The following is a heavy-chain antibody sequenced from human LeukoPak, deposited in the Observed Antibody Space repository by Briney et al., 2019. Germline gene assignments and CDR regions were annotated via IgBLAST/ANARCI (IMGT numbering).Heavy chain of an antibody. CDR2: IYSGGST. Sequence: PGGSLRLSCAASGFTVSTNYMNWVRQAPGRGLEWVSVIYSGGSTYYVDSVKGRFTISRDNSKNTLHLLMNSLRAEDTAVYFCARSKPPAVKDSYGLEVWGQGTTVTVSS. CDR3: ARSKPPAVKDSYGLEV. V-gene: IGHV3-66*01. CDR1: GFTVSTNY. J-gene: IGHJ6*02. D-gene: IGHD6-13*01.